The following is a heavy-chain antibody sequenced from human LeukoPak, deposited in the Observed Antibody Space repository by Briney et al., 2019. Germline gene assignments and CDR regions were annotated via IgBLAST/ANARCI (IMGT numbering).Heavy chain of an antibody. CDR3: ARDPGYYGSGSYPNYFDY. J-gene: IGHJ4*02. Sequence: GASVKVSRKASGYTFTSYYMHWVRQAPGQGLEWMGIINPSGGSTSYAQKFQGRVTMTRDTSTSTVYMELSSLRSEDTAVYYCARDPGYYGSGSYPNYFDYWGQGTLVTVSS. CDR1: GYTFTSYY. D-gene: IGHD3-10*01. V-gene: IGHV1-46*01. CDR2: INPSGGST.